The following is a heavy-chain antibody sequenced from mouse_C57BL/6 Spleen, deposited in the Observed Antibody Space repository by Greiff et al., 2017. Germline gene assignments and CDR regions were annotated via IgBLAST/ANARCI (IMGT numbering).Heavy chain of an antibody. Sequence: EVKLVESGGGLVKPGGSLKLSCAASGFTFSDYGMHWVRQAPEKGLEWVAYISSGSSTIYYADPVKGRFTISRDNAKNTLFLQMTSLRSEDTAMYYCARNYYGSSPPFAYWGQGTLVTVSA. CDR1: GFTFSDYG. J-gene: IGHJ3*01. CDR2: ISSGSSTI. V-gene: IGHV5-17*01. CDR3: ARNYYGSSPPFAY. D-gene: IGHD1-1*01.